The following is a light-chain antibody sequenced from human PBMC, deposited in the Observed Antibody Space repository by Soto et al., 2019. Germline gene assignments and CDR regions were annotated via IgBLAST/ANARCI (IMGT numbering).Light chain of an antibody. V-gene: IGLV2-14*01. CDR1: SSDVGGYNY. Sequence: QSALTQPASVSGPPGQSITISCTGTSSDVGGYNYVSWYQQYPGKAPKLMIYDVSNRPSGVSNRFSGSKSGNTASLTISGLQAEDEADYYCSSYRSSSTYVFGTGTKVTVL. J-gene: IGLJ1*01. CDR2: DVS. CDR3: SSYRSSSTYV.